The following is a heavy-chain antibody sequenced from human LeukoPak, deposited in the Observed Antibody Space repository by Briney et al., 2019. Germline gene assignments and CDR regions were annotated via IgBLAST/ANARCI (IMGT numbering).Heavy chain of an antibody. Sequence: PGWSLRLSCAASGFTFSSYAMYWVRQAPGKGLEYVSAISNNGGSTYYANSVKGRFTISRDNSKNTLYLQMGSLRAEDMAVYYCARGRYDILTGYYPFAPYYFDYWGQGSLVTVSS. CDR3: ARGRYDILTGYYPFAPYYFDY. CDR1: GFTFSSYA. V-gene: IGHV3-64*01. D-gene: IGHD3-9*01. CDR2: ISNNGGST. J-gene: IGHJ4*02.